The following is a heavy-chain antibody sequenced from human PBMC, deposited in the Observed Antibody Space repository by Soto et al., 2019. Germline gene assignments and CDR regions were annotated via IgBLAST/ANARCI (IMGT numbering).Heavy chain of an antibody. J-gene: IGHJ5*02. D-gene: IGHD2-8*01. Sequence: ASVKVSCKVSGYTLTELSMHWVRQAPGKGLEWMGGFDPEDGETIYAQKFQGRVTMTEDTSTDTAYMELSSLRSEDTAVYYCASNRVNCTNGVCYIGNWFDPWGQGTLVTVSS. CDR3: ASNRVNCTNGVCYIGNWFDP. CDR2: FDPEDGET. V-gene: IGHV1-24*01. CDR1: GYTLTELS.